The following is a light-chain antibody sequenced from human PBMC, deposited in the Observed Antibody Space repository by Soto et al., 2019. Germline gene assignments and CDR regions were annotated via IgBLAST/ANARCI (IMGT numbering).Light chain of an antibody. CDR3: QSYDSSLSGVV. Sequence: QLVLTQPPSVSGAPGQRVTISCTGSSSNIGAGFDVHWYQHLPGTAPKLLIYGNNNRPSGVPDRFSGSKSGTSASLAITGLQAEDEADYYCQSYDSSLSGVVFGGGTKLTVL. CDR2: GNN. CDR1: SSNIGAGFD. V-gene: IGLV1-40*01. J-gene: IGLJ2*01.